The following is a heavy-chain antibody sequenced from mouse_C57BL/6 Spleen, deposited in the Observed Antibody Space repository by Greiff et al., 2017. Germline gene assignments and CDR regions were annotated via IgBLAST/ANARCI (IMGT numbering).Heavy chain of an antibody. J-gene: IGHJ4*01. CDR1: GYTFTSYW. D-gene: IGHD3-2*02. Sequence: QVQLKQPGAELVRPGSSVKLSCKASGYTFTSYWMDWVKQRPGKGLEWIGNINTSDSETHYNQKFKGKGTLTVAKSTSTAYMQLSSLTSEDTAVYYSARLGDSSGSPYSAMAYWGQGTSVTVSS. CDR3: ARLGDSSGSPYSAMAY. CDR2: INTSDSET. V-gene: IGHV1-61*01.